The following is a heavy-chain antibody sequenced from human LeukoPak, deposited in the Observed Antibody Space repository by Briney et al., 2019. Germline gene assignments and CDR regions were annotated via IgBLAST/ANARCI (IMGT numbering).Heavy chain of an antibody. Sequence: KTSQTLSFTCTVSGGSISSGGYYWSWIRQHPGEGLEWIGYIYYSGSTYYNPSLKSRVTISVDTSKNQFSLKLSSVTAADTAVYYCARDSDSSYFDYWGQGTLVTVSS. J-gene: IGHJ4*02. CDR2: IYYSGST. CDR3: ARDSDSSYFDY. D-gene: IGHD3-22*01. V-gene: IGHV4-31*03. CDR1: GGSISSGGYY.